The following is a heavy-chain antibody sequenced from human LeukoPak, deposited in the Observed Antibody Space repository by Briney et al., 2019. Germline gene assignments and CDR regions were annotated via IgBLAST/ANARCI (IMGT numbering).Heavy chain of an antibody. Sequence: PSETLSLTCTVSGGSISSYYRSWIRQPPGKGLEWIGYIYYSGSTNYNPSLKSRVTISVDTSKNQFSLKLSSVTAADTAVYYCARGPAAASWFDPWGQGTLVTVSS. D-gene: IGHD6-13*01. J-gene: IGHJ5*02. CDR1: GGSISSYY. CDR3: ARGPAAASWFDP. CDR2: IYYSGST. V-gene: IGHV4-59*01.